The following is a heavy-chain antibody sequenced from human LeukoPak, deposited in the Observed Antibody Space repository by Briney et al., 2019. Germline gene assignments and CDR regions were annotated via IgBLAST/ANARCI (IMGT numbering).Heavy chain of an antibody. CDR3: ARDAQFWSGYSLGYYYYYMDV. CDR1: GFTFSSYS. V-gene: IGHV3-48*04. Sequence: GGSLRLSCAASGFTFSSYSMNWVRQAPGKGLEWVSYISSSSSTIYYAGSVKGRFTISRDNAKNSLYLQMNSLRAEDTAVYYCARDAQFWSGYSLGYYYYYMDVWGKGTTVTVSS. J-gene: IGHJ6*03. CDR2: ISSSSSTI. D-gene: IGHD3-3*01.